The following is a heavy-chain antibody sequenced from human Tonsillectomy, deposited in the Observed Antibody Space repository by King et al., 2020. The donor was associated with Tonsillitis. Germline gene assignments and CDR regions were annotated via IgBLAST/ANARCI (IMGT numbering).Heavy chain of an antibody. D-gene: IGHD3-22*01. Sequence: VQLVESGGGLVQPGGSLRLSCAASGFTFSSYAMSWVRQAPGKGLEWVSGVSGSGGSTYYADSVKGRFTISRDNSKNTLYLQMNSLRAEDTAVVYCAKEYYYDSSGYYRPEYFQHWGQGTLVTVSS. CDR3: AKEYYYDSSGYYRPEYFQH. V-gene: IGHV3-23*04. CDR1: GFTFSSYA. CDR2: VSGSGGST. J-gene: IGHJ1*01.